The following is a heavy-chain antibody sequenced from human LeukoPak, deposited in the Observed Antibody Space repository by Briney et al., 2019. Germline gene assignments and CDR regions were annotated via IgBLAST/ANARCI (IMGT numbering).Heavy chain of an antibody. CDR2: IYTSGST. Sequence: PSETLSLTCTVSGGSISSGSYYWSWLRQPAGKGLEWIGRIYTSGSTNYNPSLKSRVTISVDTSKNQFSLKLSSVTAADTAVYYCARGDNRWGVGYWGQGTLVTVSS. CDR1: GGSISSGSYY. V-gene: IGHV4-61*02. J-gene: IGHJ4*02. D-gene: IGHD3-16*01. CDR3: ARGDNRWGVGY.